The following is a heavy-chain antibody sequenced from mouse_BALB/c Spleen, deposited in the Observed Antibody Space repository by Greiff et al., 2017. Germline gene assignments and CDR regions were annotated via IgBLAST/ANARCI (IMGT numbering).Heavy chain of an antibody. Sequence: EVMLVESGGGLVKPGGSLKLSCAASGFTFSDYYMYWVRQTPEKRLEWVATISDGGSYTYYPDSVKGRFTISRDNAKNNLYLQMSSLKSEDTAMYYCARDENRYDGIFDYWGQGTTLTVSS. CDR1: GFTFSDYY. CDR2: ISDGGSYT. J-gene: IGHJ2*01. V-gene: IGHV5-4*02. CDR3: ARDENRYDGIFDY. D-gene: IGHD2-14*01.